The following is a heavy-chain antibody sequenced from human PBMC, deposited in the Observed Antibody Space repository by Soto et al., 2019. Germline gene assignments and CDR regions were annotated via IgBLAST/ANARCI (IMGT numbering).Heavy chain of an antibody. CDR2: ISTYNGDA. J-gene: IGHJ6*02. CDR1: GYTFSGHA. Sequence: QVHFVQSGAEVKKPGASVKVSCKTSGYTFSGHAIHWLRQAPGQRPEWMGWISTYNGDANYAQRFQGRVTMTTDTSTSTTFMELRSLRSDDTAVYYCAREGPRPYYYYGMDVWGQGTTVTVSS. CDR3: AREGPRPYYYYGMDV. D-gene: IGHD6-6*01. V-gene: IGHV1-18*01.